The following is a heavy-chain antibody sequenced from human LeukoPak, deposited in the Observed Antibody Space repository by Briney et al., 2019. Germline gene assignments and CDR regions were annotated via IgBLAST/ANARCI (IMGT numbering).Heavy chain of an antibody. CDR1: GYTFTSYD. D-gene: IGHD3-3*01. Sequence: GASVKVSRKASGYTFTSYDINWVRQATGQGLEWMGWMNPNSGNTGYAQKFQGRVTITRNTSISTAYMELSSLRSEDTAVYYCARAYYDFWSGPGNWFDPWGQGTLVTVSS. CDR3: ARAYYDFWSGPGNWFDP. CDR2: MNPNSGNT. V-gene: IGHV1-8*03. J-gene: IGHJ5*02.